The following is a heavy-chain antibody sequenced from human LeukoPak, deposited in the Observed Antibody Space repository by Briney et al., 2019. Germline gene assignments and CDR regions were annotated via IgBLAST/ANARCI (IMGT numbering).Heavy chain of an antibody. CDR1: GYSISSGYY. V-gene: IGHV4-38-2*02. D-gene: IGHD2-2*01. CDR2: IYHSGST. Sequence: PSETLSLTCTVPGYSISSGYYWGWIRQPPGKGLEWMGSIYHSGSTYYNPSLKSRVTISVDTSKNQFSLKLSSVTAADTAVYYCARVVPAAMLGRRLIGYGSSSPYPADPRARQRRGAFDIWGQGTMVTVSS. J-gene: IGHJ3*02. CDR3: ARVVPAAMLGRRLIGYGSSSPYPADPRARQRRGAFDI.